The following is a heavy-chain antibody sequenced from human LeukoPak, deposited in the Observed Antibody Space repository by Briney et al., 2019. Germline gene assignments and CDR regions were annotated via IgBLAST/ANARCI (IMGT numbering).Heavy chain of an antibody. CDR2: TYYRSKWYN. J-gene: IGHJ4*02. CDR1: GDSVSSNSAA. D-gene: IGHD6-13*01. CDR3: ASSSWYEGHFDY. Sequence: SQTLSLTCAISGDSVSSNSAAWDWIRQSPSRGLEWLGRTYYRSKWYNDYAVSVKSRITINPDTSKNQFSLQLNSVTPEDTAVYYCASSSWYEGHFDYWGQGTLVTVSS. V-gene: IGHV6-1*01.